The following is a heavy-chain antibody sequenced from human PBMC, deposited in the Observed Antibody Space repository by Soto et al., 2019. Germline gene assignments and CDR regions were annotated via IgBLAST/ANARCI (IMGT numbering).Heavy chain of an antibody. CDR1: GYTFNSYG. Sequence: QVQLVQSGTEVKKPGASVKVSCKASGYTFNSYGISWVRQAPGQGLEWMAWIRASNGDTNYAQNLQGRVTVTIEPSTSTAYMELRSLRSDDTAMYYCVRDSFGHAIFEYWGQGTLVTVSS. CDR2: IRASNGDT. V-gene: IGHV1-18*04. CDR3: VRDSFGHAIFEY. J-gene: IGHJ4*02. D-gene: IGHD2-2*01.